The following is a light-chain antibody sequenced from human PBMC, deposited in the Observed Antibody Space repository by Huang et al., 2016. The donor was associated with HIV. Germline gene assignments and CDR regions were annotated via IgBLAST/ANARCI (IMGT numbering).Light chain of an antibody. CDR2: GSS. V-gene: IGKV3-15*01. J-gene: IGKJ4*01. CDR1: RSVSTN. Sequence: VMTQSPAPLSVSPGQRVTLSCRANRSVSTNLAWYQHRHVQAPRLLIYGSSTRAPGIPARFCGSGSGTDFSLSISSLQSEDFALYYGHQYNNLLLSFGGETRV. CDR3: HQYNNLLLS.